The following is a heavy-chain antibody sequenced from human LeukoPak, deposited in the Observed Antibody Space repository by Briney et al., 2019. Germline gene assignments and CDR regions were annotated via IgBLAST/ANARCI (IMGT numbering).Heavy chain of an antibody. D-gene: IGHD2-2*01. Sequence: PSETLSLTCAVYGGSFSGYYWSWIRQPPGKGLEWIGYIYYSGSTNYNPSLKSRVTISVDTSKNQFSLKLSSVTAADTAVYYCARGLSCSSTSCYPPWDYGMDVWGQGTTVTVSS. J-gene: IGHJ6*02. CDR2: IYYSGST. CDR1: GGSFSGYY. CDR3: ARGLSCSSTSCYPPWDYGMDV. V-gene: IGHV4-59*01.